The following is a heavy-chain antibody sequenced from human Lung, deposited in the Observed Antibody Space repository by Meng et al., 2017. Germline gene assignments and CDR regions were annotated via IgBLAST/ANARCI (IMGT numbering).Heavy chain of an antibody. V-gene: IGHV4-34*01. CDR3: ARGPTTMAHDFDY. J-gene: IGHJ4*02. CDR2: INHSGST. Sequence: QVTPQQWGAGLLNPSETLSLTCVVSGGSFSDYYWSWIRQPPGKGLEWIGEINHSGSTNYNPSLESRATISVDTSQNNLSLKLSSVTAADSAVYYCARGPTTMAHDFDYWGQGTLVTVSS. CDR1: GGSFSDYY. D-gene: IGHD4-11*01.